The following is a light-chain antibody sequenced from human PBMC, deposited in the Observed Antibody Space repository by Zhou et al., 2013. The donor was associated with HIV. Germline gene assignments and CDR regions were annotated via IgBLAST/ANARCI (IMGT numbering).Light chain of an antibody. CDR1: QSVNTY. J-gene: IGKJ1*01. CDR2: GAS. V-gene: IGKV3-20*01. Sequence: EIVLTQSPTTLSLSPGERATLSCRASQSVNTYLAWYQQKPGQAPRLLIYGASSRATGIPDRFSGSGSGTDFTLTISGLEPEDFAVYYCQQYGCHLTTFG. CDR3: QQYGCHLTT.